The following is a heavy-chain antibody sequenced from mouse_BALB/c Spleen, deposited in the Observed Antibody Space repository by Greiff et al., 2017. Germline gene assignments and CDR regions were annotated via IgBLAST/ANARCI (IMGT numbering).Heavy chain of an antibody. CDR1: GFTFSDYY. J-gene: IGHJ4*01. D-gene: IGHD2-12*01. CDR3: ARGDDDAMDY. CDR2: ISDGGSYT. V-gene: IGHV5-4*02. Sequence: EVQLVESGGGLVKPGGSLKLSCAASGFTFSDYYMYWVRQTPEKRLEWVATISDGGSYTYYPDSVKGRFTISRDNAKNNLYLQMSSLKSEDTAMYYCARGDDDAMDYWGQGTSVTVSS.